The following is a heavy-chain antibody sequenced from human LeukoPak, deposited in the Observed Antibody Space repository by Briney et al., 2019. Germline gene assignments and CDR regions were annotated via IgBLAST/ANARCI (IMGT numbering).Heavy chain of an antibody. CDR3: VKDRWADYYGSGTYFDS. J-gene: IGHJ4*02. D-gene: IGHD3-10*01. Sequence: PGGSLRLSCLVSGFTFSSYTMHWVRQAPGKGLEYISAISSHGGSTYYADSVKRRFAISRDNSTNTLYLRMSSLRVEDTAVYYCVKDRWADYYGSGTYFDSWGQGTLVTVSS. CDR2: ISSHGGST. V-gene: IGHV3-64D*06. CDR1: GFTFSSYT.